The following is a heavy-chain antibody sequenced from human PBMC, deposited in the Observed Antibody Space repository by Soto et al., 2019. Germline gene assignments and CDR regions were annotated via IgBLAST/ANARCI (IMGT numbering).Heavy chain of an antibody. V-gene: IGHV1-24*01. J-gene: IGHJ4*02. CDR2: FDPEDGET. Sequence: ASVKVSCKVSGYTLTELSMHWVRQAPGKGLEWMGGFDPEDGETIYAQKFQGRVTMTEDTSTDTAYMELSSLRSEDTAVYYCATFDYSNYALPKDYWGQGTLVTVSS. D-gene: IGHD4-4*01. CDR3: ATFDYSNYALPKDY. CDR1: GYTLTELS.